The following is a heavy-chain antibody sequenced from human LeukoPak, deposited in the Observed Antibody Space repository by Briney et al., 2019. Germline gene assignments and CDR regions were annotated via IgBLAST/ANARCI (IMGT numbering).Heavy chain of an antibody. J-gene: IGHJ4*02. D-gene: IGHD3-22*01. CDR1: GFTFSSYA. CDR2: ISGSGGSI. V-gene: IGHV3-23*01. CDR3: AKDPRGWLSTPDY. Sequence: GGSLRLSCAASGFTFSSYAISWVRQAPGKGLEWVSAISGSGGSIYYADSVRGRFTISRDNSKNTLYLQMNSLRADDTAVYYCAKDPRGWLSTPDYWGQGTLVTVSS.